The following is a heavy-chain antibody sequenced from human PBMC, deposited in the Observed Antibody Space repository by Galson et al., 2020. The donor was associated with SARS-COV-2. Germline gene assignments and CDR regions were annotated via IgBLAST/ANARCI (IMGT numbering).Heavy chain of an antibody. J-gene: IGHJ6*02. CDR1: GSSISSYY. D-gene: IGHD3-3*01. CDR2: IYYSAST. V-gene: IGHV4-59*01. Sequence: TEPLSLTCTVSGSSISSYYWSWIRQPPGKRLEWIGYIYYSASTKYNPSLNRRVTISVDTSKNQFSLKLSSVTAADTAVYYWAGSQGTLDLYGLDVWGQGTTVTVFS. CDR3: AGSQGTLDLYGLDV.